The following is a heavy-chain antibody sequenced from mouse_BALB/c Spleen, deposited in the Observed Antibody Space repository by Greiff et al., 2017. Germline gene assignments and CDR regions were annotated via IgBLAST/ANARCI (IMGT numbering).Heavy chain of an antibody. Sequence: EVQLQQSGAELVKPGASVKLSCTASGFYIKDTYMHWVKQRPEQGLEWIGRIDPANGNTKYDPKFQGKATITADTTSNTAYLQLSSLTSEDTAVYYCAKGARATLYAMDYWGQGTSVTVSS. CDR1: GFYIKDTY. D-gene: IGHD3-1*01. V-gene: IGHV14-3*02. CDR3: AKGARATLYAMDY. J-gene: IGHJ4*01. CDR2: IDPANGNT.